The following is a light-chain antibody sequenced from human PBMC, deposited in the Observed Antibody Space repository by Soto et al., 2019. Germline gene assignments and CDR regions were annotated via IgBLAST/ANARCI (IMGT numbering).Light chain of an antibody. CDR3: QRGDT. CDR2: DAS. J-gene: IGKJ5*01. Sequence: EIVLTQSPATLSLSPGERATLSCRASQSVSSNLAWYQQKPGQAPMLLIYDASNRATGIPARFSGSGSGADFTLTISRLEPEDFAVYYCQRGDTFGQGTRLEIK. CDR1: QSVSSN. V-gene: IGKV3-11*01.